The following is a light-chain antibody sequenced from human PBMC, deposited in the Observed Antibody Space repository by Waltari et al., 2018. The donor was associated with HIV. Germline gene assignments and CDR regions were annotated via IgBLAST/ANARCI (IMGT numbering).Light chain of an antibody. CDR2: DVS. V-gene: IGLV2-11*01. Sequence: QSALTQPRSVSGSPGQSVTISCTRTSSDVGNFNFTSWYQHLPGKAPKLVIYDVSKRPPGVPDRFSGSKSGNTASLTISGLQAEDEADYYCCTYAASNVLFGGGTKLTVL. CDR3: CTYAASNVL. J-gene: IGLJ2*01. CDR1: SSDVGNFNF.